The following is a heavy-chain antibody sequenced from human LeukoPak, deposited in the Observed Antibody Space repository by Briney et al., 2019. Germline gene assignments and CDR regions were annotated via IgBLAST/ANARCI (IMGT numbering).Heavy chain of an antibody. V-gene: IGHV3-30*09. Sequence: GGSLRLSWAASGFTFSSYAMHWVRQAPGKGLEWVAVISYDGRNKYYADSVKGRFAISRDNSKNTLYLQMNSLRAEDPAVYYCAREWLGAFDIWGQGTMVTVSS. D-gene: IGHD6-19*01. CDR2: ISYDGRNK. J-gene: IGHJ3*02. CDR3: AREWLGAFDI. CDR1: GFTFSSYA.